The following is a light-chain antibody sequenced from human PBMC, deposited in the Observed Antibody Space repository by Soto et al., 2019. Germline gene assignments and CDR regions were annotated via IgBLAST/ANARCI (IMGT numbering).Light chain of an antibody. V-gene: IGLV1-40*01. CDR1: SSNIGAGYD. J-gene: IGLJ7*01. Sequence: QSVLTQPPSVSGAPGQRVTISCTGSSSNIGAGYDVHWYQQLPGTAPKLLIYGNSNRPSGVPDRFSGSKSGTSASLAITGLQAEDEADYYCQSYDSSSDAVFGGGTQLTVL. CDR2: GNS. CDR3: QSYDSSSDAV.